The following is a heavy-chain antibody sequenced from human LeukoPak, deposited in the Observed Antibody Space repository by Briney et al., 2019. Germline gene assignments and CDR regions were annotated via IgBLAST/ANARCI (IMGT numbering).Heavy chain of an antibody. Sequence: GESPKISCQASGYSFTSSWIGWARQMPGKGLEWMAIINPGDSDTRYSPSFQGQVTISADKSISTVCLQWGSLKASDTAMYYCARQPGAGWFDPWGQGTLVTVSS. CDR2: INPGDSDT. D-gene: IGHD3-10*01. CDR1: GYSFTSSW. J-gene: IGHJ5*02. V-gene: IGHV5-51*01. CDR3: ARQPGAGWFDP.